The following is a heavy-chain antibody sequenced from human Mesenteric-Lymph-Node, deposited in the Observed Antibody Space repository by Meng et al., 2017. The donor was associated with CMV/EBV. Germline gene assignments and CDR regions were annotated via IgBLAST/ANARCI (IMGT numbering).Heavy chain of an antibody. CDR1: GGSISSGDYY. CDR3: ARASYDSSGYYKFNDSDF. Sequence: LRLSCTVSGGSISSGDYYWSWIRQPPGKGLEWTGYIHYSGNAYYNPSLKSRVTMSFDKSKNQFSLKLTSVTAADTAVYYCARASYDSSGYYKFNDSDFWGQGTLVTVSS. CDR2: IHYSGNA. V-gene: IGHV4-30-4*01. D-gene: IGHD3-22*01. J-gene: IGHJ4*02.